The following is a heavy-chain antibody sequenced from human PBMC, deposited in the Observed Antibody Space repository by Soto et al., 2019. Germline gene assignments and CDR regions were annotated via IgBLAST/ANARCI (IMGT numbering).Heavy chain of an antibody. CDR2: ISWDDDK. D-gene: IGHD3-16*01. CDR1: GFSLSTSGVG. V-gene: IGHV2-5*02. J-gene: IGHJ5*02. Sequence: QITLKESGPTLVKPTQTLTLTCTFSGFSLSTSGVGVGWIRQPPGKALEWLALISWDDDKRYSPSLKSRLTISKDTFKNQVVLTMTNMDPVDTATYYCAHSLYDYVWGTNWFDPWGQGTLVTVSS. CDR3: AHSLYDYVWGTNWFDP.